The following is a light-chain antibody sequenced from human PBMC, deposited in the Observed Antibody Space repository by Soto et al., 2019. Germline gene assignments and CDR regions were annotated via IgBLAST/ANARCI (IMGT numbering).Light chain of an antibody. V-gene: IGLV1-47*01. CDR1: SSNIGSNY. Sequence: QSALTQPPSASETPGQRVTISCSGRSSNIGSNYVYWYQHLPATAPKLLVYSNNLRPSGVPDRFSGSKSGTSASLAISGLRSEDEADYYCAAWDDSLGGYVFGTGTKLTVL. CDR2: SNN. CDR3: AAWDDSLGGYV. J-gene: IGLJ1*01.